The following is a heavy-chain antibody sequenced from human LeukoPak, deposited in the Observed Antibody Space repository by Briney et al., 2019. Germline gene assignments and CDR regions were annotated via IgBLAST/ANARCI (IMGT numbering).Heavy chain of an antibody. Sequence: GASVKVSCKASVYTFTSYDINWVRQATRQGLVWVGWMNPNRGNTGYAQNFQGRGTMTRNTSISTAYMELSSLRPQDTAVYYCARKFLKFRNWFDRSRQATLLTLSS. D-gene: IGHD2-21*01. J-gene: IGHJ5*02. CDR1: VYTFTSYD. CDR3: ARKFLKFRNWFDR. V-gene: IGHV1-8*01. CDR2: MNPNRGNT.